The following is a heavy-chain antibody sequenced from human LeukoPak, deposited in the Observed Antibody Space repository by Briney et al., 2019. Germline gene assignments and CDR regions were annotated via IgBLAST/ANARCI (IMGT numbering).Heavy chain of an antibody. Sequence: PSETLSLTCAVSGGSISSSNWWSWVRQPPGKGLEWIGEIYQSGSTNYNPSLKSRVTISVDKSKNQFSLKLSSVTPADTAVYYCARRDYYDSTGYFDYWGQGTLVTVSS. V-gene: IGHV4-4*02. D-gene: IGHD3-22*01. CDR2: IYQSGST. J-gene: IGHJ4*02. CDR1: GGSISSSNW. CDR3: ARRDYYDSTGYFDY.